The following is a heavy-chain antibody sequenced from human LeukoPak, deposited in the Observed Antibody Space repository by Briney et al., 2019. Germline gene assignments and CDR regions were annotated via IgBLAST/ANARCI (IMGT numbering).Heavy chain of an antibody. CDR2: IYHSGRT. Sequence: SETLSLTCSVSGYSISSGYYWGWIRQPPGKGLEWIGSIYHSGRTYYSPSLKSRVTISVDTSRNQFSLKLSSVTAADTAVYYCARQGGVINRFDYWGQGTLVTVSS. D-gene: IGHD3-22*01. CDR1: GYSISSGYY. V-gene: IGHV4-38-2*02. CDR3: ARQGGVINRFDY. J-gene: IGHJ4*02.